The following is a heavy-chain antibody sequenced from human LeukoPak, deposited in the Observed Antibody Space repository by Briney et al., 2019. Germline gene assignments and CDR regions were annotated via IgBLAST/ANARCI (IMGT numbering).Heavy chain of an antibody. CDR1: GFTFSDYY. V-gene: IGHV3-53*01. CDR3: ARAGNPADPRPFMVRGVIITPPYFDY. Sequence: GGSLRLSCAASGFTFSDYYMSWIRQAPGKGLEWVSVIYSGGSTYYADSVKGRFTISRDNSKNTLYLQMNSLRAEDTAVYYCARAGNPADPRPFMVRGVIITPPYFDYWGQGTLVTVSS. D-gene: IGHD3-10*01. J-gene: IGHJ4*02. CDR2: IYSGGST.